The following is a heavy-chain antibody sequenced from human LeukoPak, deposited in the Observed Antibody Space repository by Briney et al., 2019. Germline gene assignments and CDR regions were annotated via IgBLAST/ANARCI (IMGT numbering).Heavy chain of an antibody. CDR1: GFTFNNAW. CDR2: VKSKADGGTT. CDR3: TSDPRIGRYFDY. J-gene: IGHJ4*02. Sequence: AGGSLRLSCAASGFTFNNAWMNWVRQVPGKGLEWVGRVKSKADGGTTNYAAPVEGRFTISRDDSENTLYLQMNSLKTEDTAVYYCTSDPRIGRYFDYWGQGTLVTVSS. D-gene: IGHD1-26*01. V-gene: IGHV3-15*01.